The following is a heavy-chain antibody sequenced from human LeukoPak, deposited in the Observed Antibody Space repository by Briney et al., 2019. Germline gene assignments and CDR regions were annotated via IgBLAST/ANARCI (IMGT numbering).Heavy chain of an antibody. V-gene: IGHV5-51*01. J-gene: IGHJ3*01. D-gene: IGHD3-16*02. CDR2: IYPGDSDT. CDR3: ARSRAEKVPVWGSYRHHDAFDL. Sequence: GESRKISCKGSGYSFPNYWIGWARQMPGKGLEWMGIIYPGDSDTTYKPSFQGHITVSADMSISTAYLQWSSLKASDTAMYYCARSRAEKVPVWGSYRHHDAFDLWGQGTRVTVSS. CDR1: GYSFPNYW.